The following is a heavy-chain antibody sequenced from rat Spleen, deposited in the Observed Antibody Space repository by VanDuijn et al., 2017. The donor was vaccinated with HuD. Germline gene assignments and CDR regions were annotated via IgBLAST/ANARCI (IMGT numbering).Heavy chain of an antibody. CDR3: ARRHYGYTDYFDY. CDR2: ISYGDSSGHSIT. Sequence: EVQLVETGGGLVQPGRSLKLSCAASGFTFSDYGMAWVRQAPTKGLEWVATISYGDSSGHSITYYADSVEGRFTISRDNAKSTLSLQMDSLRSEDTATYYCARRHYGYTDYFDYWGQGVMVTVSS. D-gene: IGHD1-11*01. V-gene: IGHV5-29*01. CDR1: GFTFSDYG. J-gene: IGHJ2*01.